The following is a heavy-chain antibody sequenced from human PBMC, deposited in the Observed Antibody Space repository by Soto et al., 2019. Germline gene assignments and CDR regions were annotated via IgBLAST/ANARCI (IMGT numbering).Heavy chain of an antibody. CDR2: IKSTTDGGTT. V-gene: IGHV3-15*01. CDR1: GFTFSNGW. CDR3: TTEFIGFIGPDDY. D-gene: IGHD3-16*02. J-gene: IGHJ4*02. Sequence: PGGSLRLSFAASGFTFSNGWMSWVRQAPGKGLEWVGRIKSTTDGGTTDYAAPVKGRFTISRDDSKNTLYLQMNSLKTEDTAVYYCTTEFIGFIGPDDYWGQGTLVTVSS.